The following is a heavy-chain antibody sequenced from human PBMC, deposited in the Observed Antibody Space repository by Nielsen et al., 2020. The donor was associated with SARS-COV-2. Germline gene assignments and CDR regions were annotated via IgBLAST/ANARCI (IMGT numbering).Heavy chain of an antibody. Sequence: GGSLKISCAASGFTFDDYAMHWVRQAPGKGLEWVSGISWNSGSIGYADSVKGRFTISRDNAKNSLYLQMNSLRAEDTALYYCAKLPGGDSLAFDIWGQGTMVTVSS. V-gene: IGHV3-9*01. CDR2: ISWNSGSI. J-gene: IGHJ3*02. D-gene: IGHD3-10*01. CDR1: GFTFDDYA. CDR3: AKLPGGDSLAFDI.